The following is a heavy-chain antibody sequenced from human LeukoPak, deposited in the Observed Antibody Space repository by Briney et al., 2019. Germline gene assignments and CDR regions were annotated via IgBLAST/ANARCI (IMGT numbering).Heavy chain of an antibody. J-gene: IGHJ4*02. CDR2: IYLGDSDT. CDR3: ARHRAVAGTDY. D-gene: IGHD6-19*01. Sequence: GGSLKISFKGSGYRFSSYWIGWVRPVPGKGLGWMGIIYLGDSDTRYSPSFQGQVTISADKSISTAYLQWSSLKASDTAMYYCARHRAVAGTDYWGQGTLVTVSS. CDR1: GYRFSSYW. V-gene: IGHV5-51*01.